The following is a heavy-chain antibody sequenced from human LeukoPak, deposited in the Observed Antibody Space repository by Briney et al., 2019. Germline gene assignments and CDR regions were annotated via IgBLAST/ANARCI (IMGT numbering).Heavy chain of an antibody. CDR2: ISSSNSYI. D-gene: IGHD4-17*01. Sequence: GGSLRLSCAASGFTFSSYSMNWVRQAPGKGLEWVSSISSSNSYIYYADSVKGRFTISRDNAKNSLYLRMNSLRAEDTAVYYCARGARMTTVTPGYWGQGTLVTVSS. CDR1: GFTFSSYS. CDR3: ARGARMTTVTPGY. J-gene: IGHJ4*02. V-gene: IGHV3-21*01.